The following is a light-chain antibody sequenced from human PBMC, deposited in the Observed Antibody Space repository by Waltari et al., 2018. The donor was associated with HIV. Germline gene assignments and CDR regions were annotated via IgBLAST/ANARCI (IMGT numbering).Light chain of an antibody. CDR3: CSYAGGPFV. V-gene: IGLV2-23*01. J-gene: IGLJ1*01. CDR1: SSAIGKYDF. CDR2: DGN. Sequence: QSALTQPASVSGSPGQSINMSCTGSSSAIGKYDFVSWYQHNPGKAPHLIIYDGNTRPSGVSLRFSGSKSGNTASLTISGLQAEDESYYYCCSYAGGPFVFGSGTSVIVL.